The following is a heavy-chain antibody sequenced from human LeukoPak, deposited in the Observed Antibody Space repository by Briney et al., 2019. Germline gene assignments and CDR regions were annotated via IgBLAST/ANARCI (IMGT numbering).Heavy chain of an antibody. V-gene: IGHV4-34*01. Sequence: SETLSLTCAVYGGSFSGYYWSWIRQPPGKGLEWIGEINHSGSTNYNPSLKSRVTISVDTSKNQFSLKLSPVTAADTAVYYCARAGYYDSSGENVDYWGQGTLITVSS. J-gene: IGHJ4*02. D-gene: IGHD3-22*01. CDR3: ARAGYYDSSGENVDY. CDR1: GGSFSGYY. CDR2: INHSGST.